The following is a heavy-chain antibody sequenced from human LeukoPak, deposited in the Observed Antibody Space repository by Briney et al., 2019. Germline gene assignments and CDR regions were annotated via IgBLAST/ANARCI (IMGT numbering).Heavy chain of an antibody. Sequence: GGSLRLSCAASGFTFSNHGMNWVRQAPGKGLEWLSGVSPPGGGTYYADSVKGRFTISRDNSKNTLYLQMNSLRAEDTAVYYCAKATTGYSSSWSFDYWGQGTLVTVSS. CDR3: AKATTGYSSSWSFDY. CDR2: VSPPGGGT. D-gene: IGHD6-13*01. V-gene: IGHV3-23*01. J-gene: IGHJ4*02. CDR1: GFTFSNHG.